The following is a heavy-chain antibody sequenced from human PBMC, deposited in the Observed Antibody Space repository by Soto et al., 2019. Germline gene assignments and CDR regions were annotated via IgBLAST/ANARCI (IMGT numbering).Heavy chain of an antibody. CDR3: ASTGYYYDSSGYRNDAFDT. CDR2: IYYSGST. J-gene: IGHJ3*02. V-gene: IGHV4-59*01. D-gene: IGHD3-22*01. CDR1: GGSISSYY. Sequence: PSETLSLTCTVSGGSISSYYWSWIRQPPGKGLEWIGYIYYSGSTNYNPSLKSRVTISVDTSKNQFSLKLSSVTAADTAVYYCASTGYYYDSSGYRNDAFDTWGQGTMVTVSS.